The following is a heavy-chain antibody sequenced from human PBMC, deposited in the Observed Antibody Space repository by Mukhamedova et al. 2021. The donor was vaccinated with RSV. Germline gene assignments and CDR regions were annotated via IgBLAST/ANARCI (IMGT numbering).Heavy chain of an antibody. J-gene: IGHJ6*02. CDR2: IRQDGSDQ. Sequence: EWVANIRQDGSDQYYVDSVKGRFTIFRDNAENSVFLQMNSLRAEDTAVCYCARDLKYGSGSHHFDAMDVWGQGTTVTVSS. CDR3: ARDLKYGSGSHHFDAMDV. V-gene: IGHV3-7*03. D-gene: IGHD3-10*01.